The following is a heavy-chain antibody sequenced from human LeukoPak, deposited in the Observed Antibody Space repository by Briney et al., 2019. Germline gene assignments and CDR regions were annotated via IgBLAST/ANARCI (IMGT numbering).Heavy chain of an antibody. CDR3: AREAWPAVYFDY. D-gene: IGHD5-12*01. Sequence: GGSLRLSCAAPGFPFSNYAIAWVRHAPGEGRVWVSGISETGNREYYADSVEGRFTISRDNSTNPMSLQLNSLRAEEPAVYYCAREAWPAVYFDYWGQGTLVTVS. V-gene: IGHV3-30-3*01. CDR2: ISETGNRE. J-gene: IGHJ4*02. CDR1: GFPFSNYA.